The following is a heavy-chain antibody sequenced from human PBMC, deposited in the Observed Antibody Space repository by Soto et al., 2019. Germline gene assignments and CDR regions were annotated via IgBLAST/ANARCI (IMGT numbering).Heavy chain of an antibody. CDR2: ISGSGGST. V-gene: IGHV3-23*01. CDR3: AKDLNRGSGYDYYCYYGMDV. D-gene: IGHD5-12*01. J-gene: IGHJ6*02. CDR1: GFTFSSYA. Sequence: GGSLRLSCAASGFTFSSYAMSWVRQAPGKGLEWVSAISGSGGSTYYADSVKGRFTISRDNSKNTLYLQMNSLRAEDTAVYYCAKDLNRGSGYDYYCYYGMDVWGQGTTVTVSS.